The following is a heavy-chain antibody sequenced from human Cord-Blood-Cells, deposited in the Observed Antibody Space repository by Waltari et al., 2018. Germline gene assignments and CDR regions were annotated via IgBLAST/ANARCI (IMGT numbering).Heavy chain of an antibody. Sequence: QLQLQESGPGLVKPSETLSLTCTVSGGSISSSSYYWGWIRQPPGKGLEWIGSIYYSGSTSYNPSLKSRVTIAVETSKNQFSLKLSSVSAADTAVYYCARIGTMVRGVARAFDIWGQGTMVTVSS. CDR3: ARIGTMVRGVARAFDI. CDR1: GGSISSSSYY. J-gene: IGHJ3*02. D-gene: IGHD3-10*01. CDR2: IYYSGST. V-gene: IGHV4-39*01.